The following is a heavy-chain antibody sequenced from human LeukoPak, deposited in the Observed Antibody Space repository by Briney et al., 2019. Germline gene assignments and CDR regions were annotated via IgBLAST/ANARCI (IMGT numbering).Heavy chain of an antibody. J-gene: IGHJ4*02. CDR2: IWYDGSNK. CDR3: AKGLAGIAVAGHDY. Sequence: GGSLRLSCAASGFTFSSYGMHWVRQAPGKGLEWVAVIWYDGSNKYYADSVKGRFTISRDNAKNSLYLQMNSLRAEDTALYYCAKGLAGIAVAGHDYWGQGTLVTVSS. D-gene: IGHD6-19*01. V-gene: IGHV3-33*03. CDR1: GFTFSSYG.